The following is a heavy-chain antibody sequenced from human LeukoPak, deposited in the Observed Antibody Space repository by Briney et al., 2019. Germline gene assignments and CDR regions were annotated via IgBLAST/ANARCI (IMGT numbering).Heavy chain of an antibody. V-gene: IGHV4-4*07. CDR2: VFTSGIISGNT. Sequence: SETLSLTCTVSGGSISSYYWSWIRQPAGKRLEWIGRVFTSGIISGNTNYNPSLKSRVTMSVDSSKNQFSLKLRSVTAADTAVYYCARDRYYYDSSSYFSAFDTWGQGTMVTVSS. D-gene: IGHD3-22*01. CDR3: ARDRYYYDSSSYFSAFDT. CDR1: GGSISSYY. J-gene: IGHJ3*02.